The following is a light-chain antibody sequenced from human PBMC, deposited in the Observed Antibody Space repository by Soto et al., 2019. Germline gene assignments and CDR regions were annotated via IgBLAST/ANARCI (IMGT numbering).Light chain of an antibody. V-gene: IGKV3-20*01. CDR3: QHYGNSLSIT. Sequence: PGERATLSCRASQSVSSNLAWYQQKPGQAPRLLIYDASSRATGIPARFSGSGSGTDFTLTVTSLEPEDFAVYYCQHYGNSLSITFGQGTRLEIK. CDR1: QSVSSN. CDR2: DAS. J-gene: IGKJ5*01.